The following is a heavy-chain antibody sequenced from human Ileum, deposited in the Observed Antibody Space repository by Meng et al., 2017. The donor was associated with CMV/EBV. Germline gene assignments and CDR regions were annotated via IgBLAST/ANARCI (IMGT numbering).Heavy chain of an antibody. CDR1: GASFGGYG. D-gene: IGHD2-2*01. CDR2: IYPTMGKE. V-gene: IGHV1-69*14. J-gene: IGHJ4*02. CDR3: ASLGGEATMRDY. Sequence: VQLVPRGAKPQQPGSPSKATSGASGASFGGYGICMRQSPPGDRVWRVEAIYPTMGKENYAQTVKSRVTVNPDNSKSPAYMQLSSLSSEDTAVYYCASLGGEATMRDYWGQGTLVTVSS.